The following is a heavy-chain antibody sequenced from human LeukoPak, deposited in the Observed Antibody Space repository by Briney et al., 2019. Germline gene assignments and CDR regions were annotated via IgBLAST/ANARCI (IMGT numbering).Heavy chain of an antibody. D-gene: IGHD5-12*01. J-gene: IGHJ4*02. Sequence: WIRQHPGKGLEWMGIIYPGDSDTRYSPSFQGQVTISADKFLSTAYLQWSSLEASDNAMYYCARRDSGFEFFDNWGQGTLVTVSS. CDR3: ARRDSGFEFFDN. CDR2: IYPGDSDT. V-gene: IGHV5-51*01.